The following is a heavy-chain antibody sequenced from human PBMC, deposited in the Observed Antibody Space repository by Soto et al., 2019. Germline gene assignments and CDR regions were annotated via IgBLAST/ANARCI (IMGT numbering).Heavy chain of an antibody. Sequence: QVQLVQSGAEVKKPGSSVKVSCKASGGTFSSYAISWVRQAPGQGLEWMGGIIPTFGTANYAQTFQGRVTITADESTSTAYMELSSLRSEDTAVDYCARGGAAARRFDYWGQGTLVTFSS. CDR2: IIPTFGTA. D-gene: IGHD6-6*01. CDR1: GGTFSSYA. CDR3: ARGGAAARRFDY. V-gene: IGHV1-69*01. J-gene: IGHJ4*02.